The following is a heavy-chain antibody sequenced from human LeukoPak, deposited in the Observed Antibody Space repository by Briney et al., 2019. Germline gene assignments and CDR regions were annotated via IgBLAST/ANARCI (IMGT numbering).Heavy chain of an antibody. CDR3: ARSSGSSWYLFDY. CDR1: GGSISSGGYY. D-gene: IGHD6-13*01. Sequence: PSETLSLTCTVSGGSISSGGYYWSWIRQHPGKGLEWIGYIYYSGSTYYNPSLKSRVTISVDTSKNQFSLKLSSVTAADTAVYYCARSSGSSWYLFDYWGQGTLATVSS. J-gene: IGHJ4*02. V-gene: IGHV4-31*03. CDR2: IYYSGST.